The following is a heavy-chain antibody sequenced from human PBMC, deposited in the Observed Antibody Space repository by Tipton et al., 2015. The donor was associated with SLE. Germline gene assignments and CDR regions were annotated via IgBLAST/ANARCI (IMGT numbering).Heavy chain of an antibody. Sequence: SLRLSCAASGFTFSNSGMNWVRQAPGKGLEWVSYISSSGSTIKYADSVKGRFTISRDNAKNSLYLQMNSLRAEDTAIYYCARSPSLDYWGQGTLVTVSS. CDR3: ARSPSLDY. J-gene: IGHJ4*02. CDR1: GFTFSNSG. CDR2: ISSSGSTI. V-gene: IGHV3-48*03.